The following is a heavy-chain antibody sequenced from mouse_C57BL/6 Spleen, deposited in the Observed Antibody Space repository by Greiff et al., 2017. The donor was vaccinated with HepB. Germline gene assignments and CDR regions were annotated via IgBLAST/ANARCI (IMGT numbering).Heavy chain of an antibody. V-gene: IGHV1-55*01. D-gene: IGHD2-5*01. Sequence: QVQLQQPGAELVKPGASVKMSCKASGYTFTSYWITWVKQRPGQGLEWIGDIYPGSGSTNYNEKFKSKATLTVDTTSSTAYMQLSSLTSEDSAVYYCARGYYSNSWFAYWGQGTPVTVSA. CDR3: ARGYYSNSWFAY. CDR1: GYTFTSYW. J-gene: IGHJ3*01. CDR2: IYPGSGST.